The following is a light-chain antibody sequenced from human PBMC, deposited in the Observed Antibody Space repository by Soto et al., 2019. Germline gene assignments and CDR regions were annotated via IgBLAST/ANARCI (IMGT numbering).Light chain of an antibody. CDR2: DVS. CDR1: SSDVGGYNY. CDR3: SSYTSSSTLXV. Sequence: QSALTQPASVSGSPGQSXTISCTGTSSDVGGYNYVSWYQQHPGKAPKLMIYDVSNRPSGVSNRFSGSKSGNTASLTISGLQAEDEADYYCSSYTSSSTLXVFGTGTKVTVL. J-gene: IGLJ1*01. V-gene: IGLV2-14*01.